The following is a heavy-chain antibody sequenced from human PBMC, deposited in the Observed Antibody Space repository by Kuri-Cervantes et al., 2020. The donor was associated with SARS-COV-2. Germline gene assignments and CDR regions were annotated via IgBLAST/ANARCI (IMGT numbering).Heavy chain of an antibody. CDR2: ISGSGGSI. J-gene: IGHJ4*02. V-gene: IGHV3-23*01. Sequence: GESLKISCAASGFTFSSYDMSWVRQAPGKGLEWVSAISGSGGSIYYADSVKGRSTISRDNAKNSLYLQMNSLRAEDTALYYCAKDIGLWTGFDYWGQGTLVTVSS. D-gene: IGHD3/OR15-3a*01. CDR1: GFTFSSYD. CDR3: AKDIGLWTGFDY.